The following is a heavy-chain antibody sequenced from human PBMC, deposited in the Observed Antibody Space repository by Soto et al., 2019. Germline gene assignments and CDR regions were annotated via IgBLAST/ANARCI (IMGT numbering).Heavy chain of an antibody. J-gene: IGHJ4*02. CDR3: ASGLSGDQVGQ. V-gene: IGHV4-30-4*01. CDR2: IYNPXQP. CDR1: RGSLSDGDYF. Sequence: TLSLTCSVSRGSLSDGDYFWSWIRQPPGKGLERMRXIYNPXQPYPTQSPKXXINISVDXXXNQFSLNMKSVTAADTAVYYCASGLSGDQVGQWGQGTPVTVSS. D-gene: IGHD2-21*02.